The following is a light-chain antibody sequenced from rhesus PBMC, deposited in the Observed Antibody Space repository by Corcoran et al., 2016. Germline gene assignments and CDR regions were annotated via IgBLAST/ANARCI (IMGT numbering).Light chain of an antibody. J-gene: IGKJ1*01. CDR1: QVIRNA. CDR3: QQTYSSPWT. V-gene: IGKV1-33*01. CDR2: DAS. Sequence: DIQMSQSPSSLSASVGDKVIITCRASQVIRNALVWYQQKPGKAPKILVYDASNFGTGVPSRFSGSRSAIDFTLTISSLQPEDFATYFCQQTYSSPWTFGQGTKVEI.